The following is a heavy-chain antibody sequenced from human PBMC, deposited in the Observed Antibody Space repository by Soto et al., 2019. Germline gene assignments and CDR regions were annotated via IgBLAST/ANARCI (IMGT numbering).Heavy chain of an antibody. CDR3: ARDALYCSGGSCYYYYYGMDV. CDR1: GGTFSSYT. V-gene: IGHV1-69*08. J-gene: IGHJ6*02. CDR2: IIPILGIA. D-gene: IGHD2-15*01. Sequence: QVQLVQSGAEVKKPGSSVKVSCKASGGTFSSYTISWVRQAPGQGLEWMGRIIPILGIANYAQKFQGRVTITADKSTSTGYMELSSLRSEDTAVYYCARDALYCSGGSCYYYYYGMDVWGQGTTVTVSS.